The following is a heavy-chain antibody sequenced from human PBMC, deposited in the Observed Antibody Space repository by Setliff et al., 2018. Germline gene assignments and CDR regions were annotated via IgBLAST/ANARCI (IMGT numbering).Heavy chain of an antibody. Sequence: PSETLSLTCSVSGASITSGGFYWTWIRQPAGKGLEWIGHISPSGSTTYNPSVKSRVTISLDTSKNHFSLKLDSVTAADTALYHCARSPSSGAYWNPRPFYSDYWARGTLVTVSS. J-gene: IGHJ4*02. CDR3: ARSPSSGAYWNPRPFYSDY. V-gene: IGHV4-61*09. CDR1: GASITSGGFY. CDR2: ISPSGST. D-gene: IGHD1-26*01.